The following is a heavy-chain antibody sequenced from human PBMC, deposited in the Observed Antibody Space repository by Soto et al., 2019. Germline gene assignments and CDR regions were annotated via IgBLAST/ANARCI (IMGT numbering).Heavy chain of an antibody. CDR2: MSFDGSNK. D-gene: IGHD1-1*01. V-gene: IGHV3-30*18. Sequence: GGSLRLSCAASGFTFRSYGMHWVRQAPGKGLEWVALMSFDGSNKYYADSVRGRFTISSDNSKSTLYLQMDILRPEDTAVYYCAKEFGWELQLIHPYYNSAMDVWGQGTTVTVSS. J-gene: IGHJ6*02. CDR3: AKEFGWELQLIHPYYNSAMDV. CDR1: GFTFRSYG.